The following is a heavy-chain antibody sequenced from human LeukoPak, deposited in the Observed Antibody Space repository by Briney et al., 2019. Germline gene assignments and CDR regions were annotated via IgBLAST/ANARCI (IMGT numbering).Heavy chain of an antibody. CDR3: ARDNYDYGDYYFDY. CDR2: ISSGSRSI. V-gene: IGHV3-21*01. Sequence: GGSLRLSCAVSGFTFSSDGISLLSQAPGKGLEWVSFISSGSRSIYYADSVKGRFTISRDNAKNSLYLQMYRLRTRHTAVYYCARDNYDYGDYYFDYWGQGTLVTVSS. J-gene: IGHJ4*02. CDR1: GFTFSSDG. D-gene: IGHD4-17*01.